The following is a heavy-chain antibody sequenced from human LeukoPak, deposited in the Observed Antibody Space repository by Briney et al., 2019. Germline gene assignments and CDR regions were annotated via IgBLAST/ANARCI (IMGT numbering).Heavy chain of an antibody. CDR2: IKQDGSEK. Sequence: GGSLRLSCAASGFTFSSYWMSWVRQAPGKGLEWVANIKQDGSEKYYVDSVKGRFTISRDNAKNSLYLQMNSLRAEDTAVYYCARDAGSQTDGIWYDAFDMWGPGTRVTVSS. CDR1: GFTFSSYW. D-gene: IGHD6-13*01. V-gene: IGHV3-7*01. CDR3: ARDAGSQTDGIWYDAFDM. J-gene: IGHJ3*02.